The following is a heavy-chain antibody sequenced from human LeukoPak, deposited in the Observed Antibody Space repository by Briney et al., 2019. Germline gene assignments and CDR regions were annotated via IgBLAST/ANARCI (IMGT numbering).Heavy chain of an antibody. D-gene: IGHD2-15*01. CDR3: AVVATRDDAFDI. CDR1: GYTFASYG. V-gene: IGHV1-18*01. CDR2: ISAYNGNT. J-gene: IGHJ3*02. Sequence: ASEKVSCKASGYTFASYGINWVRQAPGQGLEWMGWISAYNGNTNSAQKFQGRVTMTTDTSTSTAYMELRSLRSDDTAVYYCAVVATRDDAFDIWGQGTMVTVSS.